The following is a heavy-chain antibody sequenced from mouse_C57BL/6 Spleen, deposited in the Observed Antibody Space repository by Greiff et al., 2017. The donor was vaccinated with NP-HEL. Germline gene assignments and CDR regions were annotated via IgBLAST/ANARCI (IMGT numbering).Heavy chain of an antibody. CDR1: GFTFTDYY. CDR3: ARSQEGNYFDY. CDR2: IRNKANGYTT. J-gene: IGHJ2*01. Sequence: EVKLMESGGGLVQPGGSLSLSCAASGFTFTDYYMSWVRQPPGKALEWLGFIRNKANGYTTEYSASVKGRFTISRDNSQSILYLQMTALRAEDSATYYCARSQEGNYFDYWGQGTTLTVSS. V-gene: IGHV7-3*01.